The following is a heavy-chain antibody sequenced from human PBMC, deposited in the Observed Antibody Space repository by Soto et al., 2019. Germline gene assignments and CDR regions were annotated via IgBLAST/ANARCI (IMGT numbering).Heavy chain of an antibody. CDR1: GFAFDDYS. CDR2: INWNGAST. Sequence: EVHLLQSGGGVERPGGSLRVSCAASGFAFDDYSMSWVRRVPGKGLEWVPTINWNGASTYYADSVRGRFTISRDNAKNSLFLEMHSLTVEDAAFYYCARDSDDSTGYHDYWGQGTLVTVSS. J-gene: IGHJ4*02. CDR3: ARDSDDSTGYHDY. V-gene: IGHV3-20*04. D-gene: IGHD2-2*01.